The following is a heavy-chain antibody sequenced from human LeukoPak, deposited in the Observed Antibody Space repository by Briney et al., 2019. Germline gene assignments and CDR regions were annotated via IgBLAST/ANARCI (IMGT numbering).Heavy chain of an antibody. CDR3: ARDGRLYGMDV. D-gene: IGHD2-15*01. Sequence: QPGGSLRLSCAASGFTFSSYDMHWVRQATGKGLEWVSAIGTAGDTYYPGSVKGRFTISRENAKNSSYLQMNSLRAGDTAVYYCARDGRLYGMDVWGQGTTVTVSS. CDR1: GFTFSSYD. V-gene: IGHV3-13*01. J-gene: IGHJ6*02. CDR2: IGTAGDT.